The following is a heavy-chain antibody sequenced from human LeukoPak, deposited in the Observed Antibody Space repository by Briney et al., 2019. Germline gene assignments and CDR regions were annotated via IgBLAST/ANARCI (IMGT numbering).Heavy chain of an antibody. D-gene: IGHD3-22*01. CDR2: IYYSGST. CDR1: GGSISSSSYY. J-gene: IGHJ4*02. CDR3: VKDRNYYDSSGYSTYYFDY. Sequence: SETLSLTCTVSGGSISSSSYYWGWIRQPPGKGLEWIGSIYYSGSTYYNPSLKSRVTISVDTSKNQFSLKLSSVTAADTAVYYCVKDRNYYDSSGYSTYYFDYWGQGTLVTVSS. V-gene: IGHV4-39*07.